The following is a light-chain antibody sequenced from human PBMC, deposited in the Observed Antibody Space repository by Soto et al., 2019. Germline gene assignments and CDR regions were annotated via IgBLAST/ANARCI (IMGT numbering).Light chain of an antibody. Sequence: EIVLTQSPATLSLSPGERATLSSRASQSVSSYLAWYQQKPGQAPRLLIYDASNRATGIPARFSGSGSGTDFTLTMSSLEPEDFAVYYCQQRSNWGHTFGGGTKVEIK. CDR2: DAS. V-gene: IGKV3-11*01. CDR1: QSVSSY. CDR3: QQRSNWGHT. J-gene: IGKJ4*01.